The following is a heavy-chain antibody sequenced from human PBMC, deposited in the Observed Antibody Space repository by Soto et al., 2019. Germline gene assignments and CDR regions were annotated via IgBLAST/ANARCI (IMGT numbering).Heavy chain of an antibody. V-gene: IGHV3-53*01. CDR3: ASWHEREHAYDV. D-gene: IGHD1-1*01. J-gene: IGHJ3*01. CDR2: LYDVDGT. Sequence: DVQLVESGGGLIQPGESLRLSCAAFGLTVSDKKYVAWVRQAPGKWLEWISALYDVDGTYYADSVKGRFTTSSDSSKTTVYLQMNGLRPDDTAVYYCASWHEREHAYDVWGRGTTVTVSS. CDR1: GLTVSDKKY.